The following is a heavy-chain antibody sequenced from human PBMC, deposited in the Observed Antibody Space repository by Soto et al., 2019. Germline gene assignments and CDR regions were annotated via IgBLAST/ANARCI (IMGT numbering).Heavy chain of an antibody. CDR1: GFSLNTYGVG. D-gene: IGHD3-16*01. CDR3: ARALGSWGAYYYDY. V-gene: IGHV2-5*02. CDR2: IYWDNDK. J-gene: IGHJ4*02. Sequence: QITLKESGPTLVKPTQTLTLTCTVSGFSLNTYGVGVGWIRQPPGKALEWLALIYWDNDKRYSPSLKSRLTITQDTPKNQVVLTMTNMDPVDAGTYYCARALGSWGAYYYDYWGQGTLLTVSS.